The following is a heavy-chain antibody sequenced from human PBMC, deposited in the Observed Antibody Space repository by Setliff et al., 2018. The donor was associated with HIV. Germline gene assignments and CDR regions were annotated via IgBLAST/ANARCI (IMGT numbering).Heavy chain of an antibody. J-gene: IGHJ4*02. CDR3: AKELAASGLGYFDS. CDR1: GFTFSSAW. Sequence: GGSLRLSCAASGFTFSSAWMSWVRQAPGKGLEWVGRIKSKSDGGTTSYAAPVKDRFTISRDDSRNTLYLQMNSLRAEDTAEYYCAKELAASGLGYFDSWGRGILVTVSS. V-gene: IGHV3-15*01. D-gene: IGHD3-22*01. CDR2: IKSKSDGGTT.